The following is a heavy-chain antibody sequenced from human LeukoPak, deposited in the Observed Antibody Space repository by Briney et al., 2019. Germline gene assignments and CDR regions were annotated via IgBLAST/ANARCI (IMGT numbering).Heavy chain of an antibody. V-gene: IGHV3-9*01. CDR1: GFTFDDYA. CDR3: AKVSGTTRNYYYMDV. D-gene: IGHD1-7*01. Sequence: PGRSLRLSCAASGFTFDDYAMHWVRQAPGKGLEWVSGISWNSGSIGYADSVKGRFTISRDNAKNSLYLQMNSLRAEDTALYYCAKVSGTTRNYYYMDVWGKGTTATVSS. CDR2: ISWNSGSI. J-gene: IGHJ6*03.